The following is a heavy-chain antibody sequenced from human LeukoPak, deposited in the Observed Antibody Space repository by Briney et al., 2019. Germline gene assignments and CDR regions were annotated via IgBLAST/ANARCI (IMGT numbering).Heavy chain of an antibody. CDR2: IYSGGST. CDR1: EFSVGSNY. J-gene: IGHJ5*02. D-gene: IGHD1-26*01. Sequence: GGSLRLSCAASEFSVGSNYMTWVRQAPGKGLEWVSLIYSGGSTYYADSVKGRFTISRDNSKNTLYLQMNSLRAEDTAVYYCASAPLVGATTGWFDPWGQGTLVTVSS. CDR3: ASAPLVGATTGWFDP. V-gene: IGHV3-66*01.